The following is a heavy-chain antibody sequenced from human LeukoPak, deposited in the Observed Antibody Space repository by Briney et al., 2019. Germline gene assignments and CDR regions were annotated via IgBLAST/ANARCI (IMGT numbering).Heavy chain of an antibody. V-gene: IGHV3-66*01. J-gene: IGHJ4*02. CDR1: GFTVSSNY. Sequence: GGSLRLSCAASGFTVSSNYMSWVRQAPGKGLEWVSVIYSGGGTYYADSVKGRFTISRDNSKNTLYLQMNSLRAEDTAVYYCARVKGSYGYEDYWGQGTLVTVSS. CDR3: ARVKGSYGYEDY. D-gene: IGHD5-18*01. CDR2: IYSGGGT.